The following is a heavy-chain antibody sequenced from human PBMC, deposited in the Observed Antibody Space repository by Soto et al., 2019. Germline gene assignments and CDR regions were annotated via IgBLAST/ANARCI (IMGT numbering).Heavy chain of an antibody. J-gene: IGHJ3*02. D-gene: IGHD3-22*01. CDR3: ARDGRDDYYDSSGYFLDAFDI. CDR1: CGSISSGDYY. V-gene: IGHV4-30-4*01. CDR2: IYYSGST. Sequence: PSETLSLTCTVSCGSISSGDYYWSWIRQPPGKGLEWIGYIYYSGSTYYNPSLKSRVTISVDTSKNQFSLKLSSVTAADTAVYYCARDGRDDYYDSSGYFLDAFDIWGQGTMVTVSS.